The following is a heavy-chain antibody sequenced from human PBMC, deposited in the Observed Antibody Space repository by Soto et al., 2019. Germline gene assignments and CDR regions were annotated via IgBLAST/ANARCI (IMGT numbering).Heavy chain of an antibody. CDR2: INHRGST. V-gene: IGHV4-34*01. J-gene: IGHJ6*02. CDR3: ARGSRVKIPAASGRDYYYHGLDG. Sequence: QVQLQQWGAGLLKPSETLSLTCAVYGGSFSGYYWSWIRQPPGKGLEWIGEINHRGSTNYNPSLKRRVTISVATSKNQFPLKTNSVTAADTAVYYCARGSRVKIPAASGRDYYYHGLDGWGQGTAVTVSS. CDR1: GGSFSGYY. D-gene: IGHD6-25*01.